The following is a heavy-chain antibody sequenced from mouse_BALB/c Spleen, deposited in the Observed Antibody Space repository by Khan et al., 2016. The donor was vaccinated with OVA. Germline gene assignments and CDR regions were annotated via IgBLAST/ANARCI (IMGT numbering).Heavy chain of an antibody. CDR1: GYTFTSSV. J-gene: IGHJ3*01. CDR3: DPVGSDYVGLVH. V-gene: IGHV1S136*01. Sequence: VQLQQSGPEVVKPGASVKMSCTASGYTFTSSVMHWVKQSPGQGLEWIGYIYPFNDATKFNEKFNGKATMTSDNSSRTAYMELSNLTSEDSAVYYCDPVGSDYVGLVHWGQGTLGTVSA. D-gene: IGHD2-13*01. CDR2: IYPFNDAT.